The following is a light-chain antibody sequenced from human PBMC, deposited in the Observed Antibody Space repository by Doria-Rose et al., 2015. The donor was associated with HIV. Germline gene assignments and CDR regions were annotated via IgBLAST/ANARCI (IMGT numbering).Light chain of an antibody. CDR3: HQCGTSWT. J-gene: IGKJ1*01. Sequence: TQSPGTLSLSPGERATPSCRASQSFSSTYLAWYQQKPGQAHSLLIYDGSTRATGIPDRFSASGSGTDFTLTINRLEPEDFALYYCHQCGTSWTFGQGTKVEI. CDR2: DGS. CDR1: QSFSSTY. V-gene: IGKV3-20*01.